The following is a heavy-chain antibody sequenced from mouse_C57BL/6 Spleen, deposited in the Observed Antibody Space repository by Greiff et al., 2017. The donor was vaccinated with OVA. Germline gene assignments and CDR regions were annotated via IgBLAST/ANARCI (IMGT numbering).Heavy chain of an antibody. CDR2: INPNNGGT. CDR3: ARVGSLYYAMDY. J-gene: IGHJ4*01. D-gene: IGHD3-1*01. Sequence: EVQLQQSGPELVKPGASVKISCKASGYTFTDYYMNWVKQSHGKSLEWIGDINPNNGGTSYNQKFKGKATLTVDKSSSTAYMELRSLTSEDSAVYYCARVGSLYYAMDYWGQGTSVTVSS. CDR1: GYTFTDYY. V-gene: IGHV1-26*01.